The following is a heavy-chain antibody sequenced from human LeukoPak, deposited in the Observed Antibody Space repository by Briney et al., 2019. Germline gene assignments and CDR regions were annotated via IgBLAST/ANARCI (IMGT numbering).Heavy chain of an antibody. CDR1: GFTFSSYA. CDR2: ISGSGGST. Sequence: GGSLRLSCAASGFTFSSYAMSWVRQAPGKGPEWVSDISGSGGSTNYADSVKGRLTISRDNSKKTLYLQMNSLRAEDTAVYYCARGLLGWFDPWGQGTLVTVSS. J-gene: IGHJ5*02. V-gene: IGHV3-23*01. CDR3: ARGLLGWFDP.